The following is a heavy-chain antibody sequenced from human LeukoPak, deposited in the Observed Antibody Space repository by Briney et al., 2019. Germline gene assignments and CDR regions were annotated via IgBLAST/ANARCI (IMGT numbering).Heavy chain of an antibody. J-gene: IGHJ4*02. CDR1: GFTFSSYT. Sequence: GGSLRLSCAASGFTFSSYTLNWVRQAPGKGLEWILYISSRTGNIYYADSVKGRFSSSRDNAKNSLFLQMNNLRDEDTAVYYCARGGTDGATNFDYWGQGTLVTVSS. CDR3: ARGGTDGATNFDY. D-gene: IGHD1-1*01. V-gene: IGHV3-48*02. CDR2: ISSRTGNI.